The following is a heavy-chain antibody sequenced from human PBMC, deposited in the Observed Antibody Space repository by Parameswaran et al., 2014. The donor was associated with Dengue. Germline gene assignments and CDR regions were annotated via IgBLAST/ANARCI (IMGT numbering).Heavy chain of an antibody. Sequence: WVRQAPGQGLEWMGWINTNTGNPTYAQGFTGRFVFSLDTSVSTAYLQISSLKAEDTAVYYCARDRPSSLILTRSLRYYFDYWGQGTLVTVSS. J-gene: IGHJ4*02. CDR2: INTNTGNP. CDR3: ARDRPSSLILTRSLRYYFDY. D-gene: IGHD6-13*01. V-gene: IGHV7-4-1*02.